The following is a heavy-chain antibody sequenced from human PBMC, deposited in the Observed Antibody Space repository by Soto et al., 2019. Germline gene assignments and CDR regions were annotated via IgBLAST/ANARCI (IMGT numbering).Heavy chain of an antibody. CDR1: GDTFTNFG. V-gene: IGHV1-18*01. CDR2: IATYNSNR. Sequence: HLVQSGPEGKKPGASITVSCKTSGDTFTNFGLSWVRQAPGQGLEWMGWIATYNSNRNYAQKFPGRLTLTPDTSTSTAYMELKSLRYDDTAVYYCATVLRGVVNWFDPWGQGTLVTVSS. D-gene: IGHD3-10*01. CDR3: ATVLRGVVNWFDP. J-gene: IGHJ5*02.